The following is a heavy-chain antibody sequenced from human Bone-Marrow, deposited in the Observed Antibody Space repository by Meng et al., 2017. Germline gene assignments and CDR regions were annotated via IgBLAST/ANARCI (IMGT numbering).Heavy chain of an antibody. D-gene: IGHD4-17*01. Sequence: LAKAGAEVKTPGASVKFSCKPSGYNFHDYYIHWMRRAPGQGLEWMGRINPKNGDTHYAQKFQARVTMTGDTSISTAYMELSSLRSEDTAVYYCASMTTVTVDYYFDYWGQGTLVTVSS. J-gene: IGHJ4*02. V-gene: IGHV1-2*06. CDR2: INPKNGDT. CDR1: GYNFHDYY. CDR3: ASMTTVTVDYYFDY.